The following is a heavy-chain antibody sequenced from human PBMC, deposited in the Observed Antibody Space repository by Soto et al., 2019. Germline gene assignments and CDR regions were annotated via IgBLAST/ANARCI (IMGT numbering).Heavy chain of an antibody. CDR2: ISYDGSNK. Sequence: QVQLVESGGGVVQPGRSLRLSCAASGFTFSSYGMHWVRQAPGKGLEWVAVISYDGSNKYYADSVKGRFTISRDNSKNTLYLQMNSLRAEDTAVYYCAKDRGPGYSYGSVLDYWGQGTLVTVSS. CDR3: AKDRGPGYSYGSVLDY. CDR1: GFTFSSYG. V-gene: IGHV3-30*18. D-gene: IGHD5-18*01. J-gene: IGHJ4*02.